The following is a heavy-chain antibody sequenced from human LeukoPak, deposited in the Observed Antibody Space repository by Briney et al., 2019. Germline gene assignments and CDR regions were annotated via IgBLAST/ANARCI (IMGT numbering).Heavy chain of an antibody. CDR2: IYHSGST. D-gene: IGHD3-22*01. V-gene: IGHV4-38-2*02. J-gene: IGHJ5*02. Sequence: SETLSLTCTVSGYSISSGYYWGRIRQPPGKGLEWIGSIYHSGSTYYNPSLTSRVTISVDTSKNQFSLKLSSVTAADTAVYYCARDWLYYYDSSGYPDPWGQGTLVTVSS. CDR3: ARDWLYYYDSSGYPDP. CDR1: GYSISSGYY.